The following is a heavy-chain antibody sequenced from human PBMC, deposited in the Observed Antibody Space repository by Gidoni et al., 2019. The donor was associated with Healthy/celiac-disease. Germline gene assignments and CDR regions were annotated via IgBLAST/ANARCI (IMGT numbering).Heavy chain of an antibody. Sequence: EVQLVESGGGLVQPGGSLRLSCAASGFTFSSYWMSWVRQAPGKGLEWVANIKQDGSEKYYVDSVKGRFTISRDNAKNSLYLQMNSLRAEDTAVYYCARAYSSGWNRPVLGYWGQGTLVTVSS. CDR3: ARAYSSGWNRPVLGY. CDR2: IKQDGSEK. D-gene: IGHD6-19*01. V-gene: IGHV3-7*01. CDR1: GFTFSSYW. J-gene: IGHJ4*02.